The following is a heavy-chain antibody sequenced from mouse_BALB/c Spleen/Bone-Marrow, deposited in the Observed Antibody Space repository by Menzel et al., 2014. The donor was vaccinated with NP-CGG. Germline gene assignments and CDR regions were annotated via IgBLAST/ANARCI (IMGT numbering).Heavy chain of an antibody. CDR2: IRSKAYDYTT. CDR1: GFTFTDSY. Sequence: EVQLQESGGGLVQPGGSLRLSCTTSGFTFTDSYMSWVRQPPGKALEWLGFIRSKAYDYTTEYSASVKGRFTISRDSSQSILYLQMNTLRPEDSATYYCARFPMDYWGQGTSVTVSS. CDR3: ARFPMDY. V-gene: IGHV7-3*02. J-gene: IGHJ4*01.